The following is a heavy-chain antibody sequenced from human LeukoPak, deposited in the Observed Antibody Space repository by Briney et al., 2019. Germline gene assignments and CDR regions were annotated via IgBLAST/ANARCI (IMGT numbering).Heavy chain of an antibody. CDR1: GGSISSSSYY. CDR2: IYYSGST. D-gene: IGHD6-13*01. V-gene: IGHV4-39*01. Sequence: SENLSLTCTVSGGSISSSSYYWGWIRQPPGKGLEWIGSIYYSGSTYYNPSLKSRVTISVDTSKNQFSLKLSSVTAADTAVYYCARQYSSGWYFNAFDIWGQGTMVTVSS. CDR3: ARQYSSGWYFNAFDI. J-gene: IGHJ3*02.